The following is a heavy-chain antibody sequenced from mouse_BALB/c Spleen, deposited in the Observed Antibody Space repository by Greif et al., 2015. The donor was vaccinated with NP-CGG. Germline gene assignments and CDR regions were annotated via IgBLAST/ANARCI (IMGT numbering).Heavy chain of an antibody. CDR2: ISSGGSYT. CDR3: ARQNGNYYFDY. D-gene: IGHD2-1*01. Sequence: EVKLVESGGDLVKPGGSLKLSCAASGFTFSSYGMSWVRQTPDKRLEWVATISSGGSYTYYPDSVKGRFTISRDDAKNTLYLQMSSLKSEDTAMYYCARQNGNYYFDYWGKAPLSQSPQ. J-gene: IGHJ2*01. V-gene: IGHV5-6*01. CDR1: GFTFSSYG.